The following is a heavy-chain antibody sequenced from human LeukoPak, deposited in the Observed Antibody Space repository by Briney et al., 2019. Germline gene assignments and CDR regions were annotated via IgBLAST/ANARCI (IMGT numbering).Heavy chain of an antibody. J-gene: IGHJ3*02. CDR3: ARAGEYCSSTSCYAVLGAFDI. Sequence: SETLSLTCTVSGGSVSNGSYYWNWIRQPPGKGLEWIGYIYYSGSTNYNPSLKSRVTISVDTSKNQLSLKLSSVTAADTAVYYCARAGEYCSSTSCYAVLGAFDIWGQGTMVTVSS. V-gene: IGHV4-61*01. CDR1: GGSVSNGSYY. D-gene: IGHD2-2*01. CDR2: IYYSGST.